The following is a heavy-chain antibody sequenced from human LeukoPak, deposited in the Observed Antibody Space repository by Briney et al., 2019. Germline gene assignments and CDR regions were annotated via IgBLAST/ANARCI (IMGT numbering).Heavy chain of an antibody. V-gene: IGHV4-59*12. J-gene: IGHJ4*02. CDR1: GGSISNTY. Sequence: PSETLSLTCTVSGGSISNTYWSWIRQPPGKGLEWIAYIYYSGSTNCNPSLKSRVAMSVDTSKNQFSLKLSSVTAADTAVYYCAREGGFYRPLDYSGQGTLVTVSS. CDR3: AREGGFYRPLDY. D-gene: IGHD6-25*01. CDR2: IYYSGST.